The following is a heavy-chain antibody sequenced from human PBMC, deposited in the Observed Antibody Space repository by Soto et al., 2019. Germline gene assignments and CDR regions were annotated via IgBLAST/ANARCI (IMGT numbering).Heavy chain of an antibody. CDR1: GGSFSGYY. Sequence: PSETLFLTCAVYGGSFSGYYWSWIRQPPGKGLEWIGEINHSGSTNYNPSLKSRVTISVDTSKNQFSLKLSSVTAADTAVYYCARCRLTMVRGVIITHYYYGMDVWGQGTTVTVSS. CDR3: ARCRLTMVRGVIITHYYYGMDV. CDR2: INHSGST. J-gene: IGHJ6*02. V-gene: IGHV4-34*01. D-gene: IGHD3-10*01.